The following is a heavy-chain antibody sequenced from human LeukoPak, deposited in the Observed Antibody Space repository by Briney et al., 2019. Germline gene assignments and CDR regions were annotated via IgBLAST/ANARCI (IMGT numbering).Heavy chain of an antibody. CDR1: GFSFSSYA. D-gene: IGHD6-13*01. CDR2: IIYDGSNK. V-gene: IGHV3-30*04. CDR3: ARLIAAAGLWAFDI. J-gene: IGHJ3*02. Sequence: GGSLRLSCAASGFSFSSYAMHWVRQAPGKGLEWVAVIIYDGSNKYYADSVKGRFTISRDNSKNTLYLQMHTLRAEDTAVYYCARLIAAAGLWAFDIWGQGTMVTVSS.